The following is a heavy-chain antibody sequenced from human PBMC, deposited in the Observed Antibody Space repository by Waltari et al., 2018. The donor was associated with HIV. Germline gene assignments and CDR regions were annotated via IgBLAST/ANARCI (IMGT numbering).Heavy chain of an antibody. CDR2: ISGSGGST. J-gene: IGHJ4*02. D-gene: IGHD4-17*01. CDR1: GFTFSSYA. Sequence: EVQLLESGGGLVQPGGSLRRSCAASGFTFSSYAMSWVHQAPGKGLEWVSAISGSGGSTYYADSVKGRFTISRDNSKNTLYLQMNSLRAEDTAVYYCAKDADGDYYFDYWGQGTLVTVSS. CDR3: AKDADGDYYFDY. V-gene: IGHV3-23*01.